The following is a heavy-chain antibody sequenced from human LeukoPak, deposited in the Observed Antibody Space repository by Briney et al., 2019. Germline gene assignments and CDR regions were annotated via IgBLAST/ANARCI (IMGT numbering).Heavy chain of an antibody. CDR1: GFTLDEYG. CDR2: ISGDGGST. J-gene: IGHJ4*02. V-gene: IGHV3-43*02. CDR3: AKDQWQAGGFDY. D-gene: IGHD6-19*01. Sequence: GGSLRLSCAASGFTLDEYGMYWVRQAPGKGLEWVSLISGDGGSTFYADSVKGRFTISRDNSKNSLYLQMNRLRTEDTALYYCAKDQWQAGGFDYWGQGTLVTVSS.